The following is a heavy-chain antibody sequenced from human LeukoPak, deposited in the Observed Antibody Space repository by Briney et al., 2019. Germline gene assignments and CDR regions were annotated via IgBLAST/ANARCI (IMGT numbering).Heavy chain of an antibody. J-gene: IGHJ4*02. Sequence: SETLSLTCSVSGPSIASRNWWGWIRQPPGKGLEWIGYIYYTGSIYYNPSLKSRVTMSVDTSKNQFSLRLSSVTAVDTAVYYCARKTDAKSYYPDWGQGTLVTVSS. V-gene: IGHV4-28*05. CDR3: ARKTDAKSYYPD. CDR1: GPSIASRNW. CDR2: IYYTGSI. D-gene: IGHD3-10*01.